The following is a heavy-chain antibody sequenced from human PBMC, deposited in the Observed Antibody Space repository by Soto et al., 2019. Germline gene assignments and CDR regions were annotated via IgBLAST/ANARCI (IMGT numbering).Heavy chain of an antibody. CDR2: ISPSGST. D-gene: IGHD6-13*01. CDR1: GGSLNGNY. V-gene: IGHV4-34*01. J-gene: IGHJ4*02. Sequence: PSETLSLTCAVYGGSLNGNYWTWLRQTPGKGLEWIGEISPSGSTNYNPSLKSRVGISLDTSKNQFSLKLSSVTAADTAVYYCARVRIASIDYWGQGTLVTVSS. CDR3: ARVRIASIDY.